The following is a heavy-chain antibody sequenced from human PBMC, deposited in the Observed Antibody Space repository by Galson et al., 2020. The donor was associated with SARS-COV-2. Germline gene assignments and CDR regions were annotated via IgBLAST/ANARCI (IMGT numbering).Heavy chain of an antibody. J-gene: IGHJ4*02. V-gene: IGHV3-33*01. CDR3: ASTTVVTRPFDY. CDR1: GFTFISYG. D-gene: IGHD4-17*01. Sequence: GGSLRLSCAASGFTFISYGMQWVRQAPGKGLEWVAVIWYDGSNTYYADSVKGRFTISRDNSKNTLYLQMNSLRAEDTAVYYCASTTVVTRPFDYWGQGTLVTVSS. CDR2: IWYDGSNT.